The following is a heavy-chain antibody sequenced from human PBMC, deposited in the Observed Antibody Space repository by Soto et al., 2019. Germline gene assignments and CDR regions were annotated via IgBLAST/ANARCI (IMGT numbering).Heavy chain of an antibody. Sequence: SETLSLTCTVSGGSISSGDYYWSWIRQPPGKGLEWIGYIYYSGRTYYNPSLKSRVTISVDTSKNQFSLKLSSVTAADTAVYYCARLPKGGIGLWNYYYGMDVWGQGTTVTVSS. CDR1: GGSISSGDYY. J-gene: IGHJ6*02. V-gene: IGHV4-30-4*01. CDR2: IYYSGRT. D-gene: IGHD3-16*01. CDR3: ARLPKGGIGLWNYYYGMDV.